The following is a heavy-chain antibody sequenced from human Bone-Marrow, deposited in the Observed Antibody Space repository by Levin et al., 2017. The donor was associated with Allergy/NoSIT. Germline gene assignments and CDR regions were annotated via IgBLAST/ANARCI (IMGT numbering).Heavy chain of an antibody. V-gene: IGHV1-24*01. Sequence: ASVKVSCKVSGYSLTELSMHWVRQAPGEGLEWMGGYNPEDGETIFALKFQGRVTVPEDTSTDTAYMELRSLTSGDTAFYYCVAGRTHTSNYRDYWGQGTLVPVSS. CDR1: GYSLTELS. CDR2: YNPEDGET. J-gene: IGHJ4*02. D-gene: IGHD1-7*01. CDR3: VAGRTHTSNYRDY.